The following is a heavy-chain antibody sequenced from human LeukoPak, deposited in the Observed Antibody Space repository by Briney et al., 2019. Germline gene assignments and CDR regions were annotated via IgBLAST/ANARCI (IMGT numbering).Heavy chain of an antibody. Sequence: PGGSLRLSCAASGFTFSSYGMHWVRQAPGKGLEWVAVISDDGSNKYYADSVKGRFTISRDNSKNTLYLQMNSLRAEDTAVYYCARDRGSLYYFDYWGQGTLVSVSS. CDR2: ISDDGSNK. CDR3: ARDRGSLYYFDY. D-gene: IGHD2-15*01. CDR1: GFTFSSYG. V-gene: IGHV3-30*03. J-gene: IGHJ4*02.